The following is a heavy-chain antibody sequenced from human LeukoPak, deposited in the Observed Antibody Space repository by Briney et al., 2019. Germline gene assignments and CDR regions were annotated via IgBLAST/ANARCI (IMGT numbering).Heavy chain of an antibody. D-gene: IGHD1-1*01. CDR3: ASISTSVAGDDY. CDR2: IKRDGSEK. V-gene: IGHV3-7*01. J-gene: IGHJ4*02. CDR1: GFTFSTSW. Sequence: GESLKISCAASGFTFSTSWMSWVRQAPGKGLEWAANIKRDGSEKYYVDSVKGRFTISRDNSKNSLYLQMDSLRAEDTAVYYCASISTSVAGDDYWGQGTLVTVSS.